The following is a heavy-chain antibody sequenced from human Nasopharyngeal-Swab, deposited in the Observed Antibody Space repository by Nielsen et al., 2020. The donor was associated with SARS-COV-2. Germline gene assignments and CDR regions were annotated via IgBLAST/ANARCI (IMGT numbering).Heavy chain of an antibody. J-gene: IGHJ6*03. CDR1: GFTFSSYG. Sequence: GGSLRLSCAASGFTFSSYGMHWVRQAPGKGLEWVAFIRYDGSNEYYADSVKGRFTISRDNSKNTLYLQMNSLRAEDTAVYYCAKDSMDTAMVYDYYYYYMDVWGKGTTVTVSS. CDR2: IRYDGSNE. V-gene: IGHV3-30*02. D-gene: IGHD5-18*01. CDR3: AKDSMDTAMVYDYYYYYMDV.